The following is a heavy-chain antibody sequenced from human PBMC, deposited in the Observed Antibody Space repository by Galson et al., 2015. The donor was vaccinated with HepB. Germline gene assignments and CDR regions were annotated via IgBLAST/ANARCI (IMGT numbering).Heavy chain of an antibody. Sequence: SLRLSCAASGFTFSSYWMHWVRQAPGKGLVWVSRINSDGSSTTYADSVKGRFTISRDNAKNTLYLQMNSLRAEDTAVYYCARDTSRGWYVVIGDWGQGTLVTVSS. CDR2: INSDGSST. J-gene: IGHJ4*02. CDR1: GFTFSSYW. V-gene: IGHV3-74*01. CDR3: ARDTSRGWYVVIGD. D-gene: IGHD6-19*01.